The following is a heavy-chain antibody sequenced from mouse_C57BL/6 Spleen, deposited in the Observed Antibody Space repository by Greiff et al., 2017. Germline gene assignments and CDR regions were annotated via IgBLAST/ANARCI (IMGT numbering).Heavy chain of an antibody. Sequence: QVQLKQSGAELVKPGASVKISCKASGYAFSSYWMNWVKQRPGKGLEWIGQIYPGDGDTNYNGKFKGKATLTADKSSSTAYMQLSSLTSEDSAVYFCARYDYDSPYAMDYWGQGTSVTVSS. V-gene: IGHV1-80*01. D-gene: IGHD2-4*01. CDR3: ARYDYDSPYAMDY. CDR1: GYAFSSYW. J-gene: IGHJ4*01. CDR2: IYPGDGDT.